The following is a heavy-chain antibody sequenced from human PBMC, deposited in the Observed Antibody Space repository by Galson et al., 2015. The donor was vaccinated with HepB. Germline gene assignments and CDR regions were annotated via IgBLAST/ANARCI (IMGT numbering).Heavy chain of an antibody. Sequence: CAISGDSVSSDSATWNWIRQSPSRGLEWLGRTYYKSKWYDDYAVSVKSRMTINPDTSKNQFSLLLKSVTPEDTAVYYCSRESVTMVRGVIYDYYGVDVWGQGTTVTVSS. J-gene: IGHJ6*02. D-gene: IGHD3-10*01. CDR1: GDSVSSDSAT. V-gene: IGHV6-1*01. CDR2: TYYKSKWYD. CDR3: SRESVTMVRGVIYDYYGVDV.